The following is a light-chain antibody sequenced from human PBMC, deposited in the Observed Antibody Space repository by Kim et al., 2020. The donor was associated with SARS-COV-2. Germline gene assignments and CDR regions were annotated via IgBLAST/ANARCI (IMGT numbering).Light chain of an antibody. J-gene: IGKJ2*01. CDR1: QSVSSK. V-gene: IGKV3-15*01. Sequence: EIVMTQSPATLSVSPGERATLSCRASQSVSSKLAWYQQKPGQAPRLLIKGASTRATGISARFSGSGSGTEFTLTVSSLQSEDFAVYYCQQYNDWPYTFGQGTKLEI. CDR2: GAS. CDR3: QQYNDWPYT.